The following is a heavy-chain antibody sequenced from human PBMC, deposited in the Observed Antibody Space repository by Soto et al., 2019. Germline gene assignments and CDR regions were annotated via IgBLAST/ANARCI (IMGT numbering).Heavy chain of an antibody. D-gene: IGHD1-26*01. V-gene: IGHV1-58*01. Sequence: QMQLVQSGPEVKQPGTSVKVSCKASGFTFTYSAVQWVRQARGQRLEWIGWIVVGSGNTNYVKKFQERVTITSDMSTSTAYMGLSSLRSEDTAVYYCGAGGGGTYSVDYWGQGTRVTVSS. CDR1: GFTFTYSA. J-gene: IGHJ4*02. CDR2: IVVGSGNT. CDR3: GAGGGGTYSVDY.